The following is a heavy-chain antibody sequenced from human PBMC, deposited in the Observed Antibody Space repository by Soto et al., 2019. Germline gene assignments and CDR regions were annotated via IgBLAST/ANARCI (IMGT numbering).Heavy chain of an antibody. CDR2: IYYSGST. CDR1: GGSISSGDYY. V-gene: IGHV4-30-4*01. D-gene: IGHD6-6*01. CDR3: ARDRRYSSSPSYYYYGMDV. J-gene: IGHJ6*02. Sequence: LSLTCTVSGGSISSGDYYWSWIRQPPGKGLEWIGYIYYSGSTYYNPSLKSRVTISVDTSKNQFSLKLSSVTAADTAVYYCARDRRYSSSPSYYYYGMDVWGQGTTVTVSS.